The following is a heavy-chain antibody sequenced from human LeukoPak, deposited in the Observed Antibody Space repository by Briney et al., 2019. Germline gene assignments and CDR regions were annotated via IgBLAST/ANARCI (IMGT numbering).Heavy chain of an antibody. V-gene: IGHV3-30-3*01. CDR2: ISYDGSNK. Sequence: GSLRLSCAASGFTFSSYAMHWVRQAPGKGLEWVAVISYDGSNKYYADSVKGRFTISRDNSKNTLYLQMNSLRAEDTAVYYCARDPDILTGSANYFDYWGQGTLVTVSS. J-gene: IGHJ4*02. CDR3: ARDPDILTGSANYFDY. CDR1: GFTFSSYA. D-gene: IGHD3-9*01.